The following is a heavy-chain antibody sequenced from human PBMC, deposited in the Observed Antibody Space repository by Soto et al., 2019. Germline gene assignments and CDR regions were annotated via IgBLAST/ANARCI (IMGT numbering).Heavy chain of an antibody. D-gene: IGHD2-21*02. CDR3: ARGGHIAVVTASFDY. CDR2: IHPSGGGS. CDR1: GYTLNTYY. V-gene: IGHV1-46*02. Sequence: ASVKVSCKSSGYTLNTYYLHWVRQAPGQGLEWMGIIHPSGGGSTYAQKFLGRVTMTRDTSTSTVFMELSSLRSADTAVYYCARGGHIAVVTASFDYWGQGTPVTVSS. J-gene: IGHJ4*02.